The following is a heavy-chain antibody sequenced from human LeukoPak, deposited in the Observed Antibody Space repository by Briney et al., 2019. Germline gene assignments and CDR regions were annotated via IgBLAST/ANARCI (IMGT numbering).Heavy chain of an antibody. J-gene: IGHJ4*02. V-gene: IGHV1-2*02. CDR2: INPNSGGT. Sequence: ASVKVSCKASGYTFTCYYMHWVRQAPGQGLEWMGWINPNSGGTNHAQKFQGRVTMTRDTSISTAYMELSRLRSDDTAVYYCARDGRHNTWQQLVDQSYFDYWGQGTLVTVSS. CDR1: GYTFTCYY. CDR3: ARDGRHNTWQQLVDQSYFDY. D-gene: IGHD6-13*01.